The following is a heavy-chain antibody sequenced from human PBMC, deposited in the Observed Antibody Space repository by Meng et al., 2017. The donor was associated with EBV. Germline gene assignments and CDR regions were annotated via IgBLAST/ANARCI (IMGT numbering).Heavy chain of an antibody. D-gene: IGHD6-13*01. CDR2: IIPIFGTA. CDR3: ARAEIAAAGRLDY. V-gene: IGHV1-69*06. CDR1: GGTFSSYA. J-gene: IGHJ4*02. Sequence: VKLVQCGAEVKMPGSWVKVSCKASGGTFSSYAISWVRQAPGQGLEWMGGIIPIFGTANYAQKFQGRVTITADKSTSTAYMELSSLRSEDTAVYYCARAEIAAAGRLDYWGQGTLVTVSS.